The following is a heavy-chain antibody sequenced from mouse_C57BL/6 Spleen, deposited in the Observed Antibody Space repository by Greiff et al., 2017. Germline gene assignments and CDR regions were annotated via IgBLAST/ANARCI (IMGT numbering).Heavy chain of an antibody. V-gene: IGHV1-61*01. CDR3: ARWRSYYLDY. J-gene: IGHJ2*01. CDR1: GYTFTSYW. Sequence: QVQLQQPGAELVRPGSSVKLSCKASGYTFTSYWMDWVKQRPGQGLEWIGNIYPSDSETHYNQKFKDKATLTVDKSSSTAYMQLSSLTSEDSAVYYCARWRSYYLDYWGQGTTLTVPS. CDR2: IYPSDSET.